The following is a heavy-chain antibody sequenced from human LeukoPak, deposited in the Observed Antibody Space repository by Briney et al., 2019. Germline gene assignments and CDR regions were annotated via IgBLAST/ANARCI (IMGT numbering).Heavy chain of an antibody. Sequence: PGGSLRLSCAVSGYTFSSHGMHWVRQAPGKGLEWVAAIWYDVSDKYYADSVKGRFTISRDNSKNMLYLQMDSLRAEDTALYYCARLWGSVSGYFDYWGQGTLVTVSS. CDR1: GYTFSSHG. J-gene: IGHJ4*02. V-gene: IGHV3-33*01. CDR3: ARLWGSVSGYFDY. CDR2: IWYDVSDK. D-gene: IGHD2-21*01.